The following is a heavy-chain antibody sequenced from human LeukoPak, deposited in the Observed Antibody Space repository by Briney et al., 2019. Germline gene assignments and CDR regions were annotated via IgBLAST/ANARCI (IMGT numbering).Heavy chain of an antibody. CDR1: GGTFSSYA. D-gene: IGHD6-19*01. V-gene: IGHV1-69*05. J-gene: IGHJ5*02. CDR3: ARDFVGGIAVADRDNWFDP. Sequence: SVKVSCKASGGTFSSYAISWVRQAPGQGLEWMGGIIPIFGTANYAQKFQGRVTITTDESTSTAYMELSSLRSEDTAVYYFARDFVGGIAVADRDNWFDPWGQGTLVTVSS. CDR2: IIPIFGTA.